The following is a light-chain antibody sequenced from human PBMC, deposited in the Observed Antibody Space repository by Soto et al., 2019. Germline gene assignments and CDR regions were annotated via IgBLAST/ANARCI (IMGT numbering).Light chain of an antibody. CDR3: CSYAGGYTHAV. Sequence: QSALTQPRSVSGPPGQSVSICCSGTSSDVGTYNYVSWYQQHPGKAPKLMIYDVSKRPSGVPDRFSGSKSGNTASLTISGLQAEDEADYYCCSYAGGYTHAVFGGGTQLTVL. CDR1: SSDVGTYNY. V-gene: IGLV2-11*01. CDR2: DVS. J-gene: IGLJ2*01.